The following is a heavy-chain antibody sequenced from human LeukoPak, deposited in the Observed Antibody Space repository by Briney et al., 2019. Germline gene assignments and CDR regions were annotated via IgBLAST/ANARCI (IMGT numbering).Heavy chain of an antibody. CDR3: ARCQGDYGDYTWFDP. V-gene: IGHV4-61*02. D-gene: IGHD4-17*01. Sequence: SQTLSLTCAVSGDSIGRGSYYWGWIRQPVGKAPEWIGRIFNTGSTSYNPSLKSRVTISVDTSKNQFSLNLRSVTAADTAVYYCARCQGDYGDYTWFDPWGQGTLVTVSS. CDR2: IFNTGST. CDR1: GDSIGRGSYY. J-gene: IGHJ5*02.